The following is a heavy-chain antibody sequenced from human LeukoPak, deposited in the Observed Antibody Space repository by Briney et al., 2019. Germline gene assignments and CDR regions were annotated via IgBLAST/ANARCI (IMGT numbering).Heavy chain of an antibody. J-gene: IGHJ4*02. D-gene: IGHD4-23*01. CDR1: GYTFTGHY. CDR2: INPKSGGT. CDR3: ARDSGYGGSFDY. Sequence: ASVKVSCKASGYTFTGHYMHWVRQAPGQGLEWMGWINPKSGGTKYEQKFQGRVTMTRDTSISTAYMELSSLRSEDTAVYYCARDSGYGGSFDYWGQGTLVTVSS. V-gene: IGHV1-2*02.